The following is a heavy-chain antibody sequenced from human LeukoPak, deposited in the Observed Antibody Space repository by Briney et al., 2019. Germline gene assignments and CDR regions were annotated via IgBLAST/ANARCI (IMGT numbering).Heavy chain of an antibody. CDR1: GFTFSSYS. CDR3: ARVRTAAGDAFDI. CDR2: ISSSSSYI. Sequence: GGSLRLSCAASGFTFSSYSMNWVRQAPGKGLEWVSSISSSSSYIYYADSVKGRFTISRDNAKNSLYLQMNSLRAEDTAVYYCARVRTAAGDAFDIWGQGTMVTVSS. J-gene: IGHJ3*02. V-gene: IGHV3-21*01. D-gene: IGHD6-13*01.